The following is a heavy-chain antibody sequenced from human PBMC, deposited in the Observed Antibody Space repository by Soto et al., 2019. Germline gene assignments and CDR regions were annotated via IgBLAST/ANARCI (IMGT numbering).Heavy chain of an antibody. CDR3: AKAHEITVFGILISSPYDC. J-gene: IGHJ4*02. CDR1: GFIFSNYA. V-gene: IGHV3-23*01. Sequence: TGGSLRLSCAASGFIFSNYAMSWVRQSPGKGLEWVSAISGSGDGTYYADSVKGRFTISRDNSKNTMYLQMSSLRADDTAVYYCAKAHEITVFGILISSPYDCWGPGTLVTVSS. CDR2: ISGSGDGT. D-gene: IGHD3-3*01.